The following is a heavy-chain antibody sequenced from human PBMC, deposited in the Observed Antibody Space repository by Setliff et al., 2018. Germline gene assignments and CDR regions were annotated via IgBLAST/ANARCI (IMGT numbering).Heavy chain of an antibody. J-gene: IGHJ4*02. Sequence: GGSLRLSCAASGFTFSSYAMSWVRQAPGKGLEWVSAISGSGGRTYYADSVKGRFTISRDNSNLYLQMNNLRAEDTAFYFCAKDASYYDILTGANYLDTWGRGTLVTVSS. D-gene: IGHD3-9*01. CDR2: ISGSGGRT. V-gene: IGHV3-23*01. CDR3: AKDASYYDILTGANYLDT. CDR1: GFTFSSYA.